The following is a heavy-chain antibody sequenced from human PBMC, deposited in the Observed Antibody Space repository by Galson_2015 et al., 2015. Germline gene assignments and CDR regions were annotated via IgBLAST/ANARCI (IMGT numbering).Heavy chain of an antibody. Sequence: SLRLSCAASGFTFSSYDMNWVRQAPGKGLEWVSSISSSSSYIYYADSVKGRFTISRDNAKNSLYLQMNSLRAEDTAVYYCARDGTVKYNWFDPWGQGTLV. J-gene: IGHJ5*02. V-gene: IGHV3-21*01. CDR1: GFTFSSYD. CDR2: ISSSSSYI. CDR3: ARDGTVKYNWFDP. D-gene: IGHD4-17*01.